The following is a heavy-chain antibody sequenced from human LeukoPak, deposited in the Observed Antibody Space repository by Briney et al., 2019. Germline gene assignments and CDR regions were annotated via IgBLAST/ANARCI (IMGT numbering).Heavy chain of an antibody. V-gene: IGHV4-59*01. CDR2: LYDSGST. Sequence: SETLSLTCTVSGGSFRDYYWSWIRQPPGKGLEWIGYLYDSGSTIYNPSLKSRVTISLDTSKDQLSLTLNSVTAADTAVYYCARNMAYWGQGTLVTVSS. CDR3: ARNMAY. CDR1: GGSFRDYY. J-gene: IGHJ4*02. D-gene: IGHD2/OR15-2a*01.